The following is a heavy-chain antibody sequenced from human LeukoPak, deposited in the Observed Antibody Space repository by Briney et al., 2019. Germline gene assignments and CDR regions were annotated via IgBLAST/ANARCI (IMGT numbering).Heavy chain of an antibody. V-gene: IGHV1-18*01. CDR1: GYIFFSFG. Sequence: VASVKVSCKASGYIFFSFGISWVRQAPGQGLEWMGWISGDTDNTNYAQKLQGRVTMTTDTSTSTAYMELRSLRSDDTAVYYCARDDSSLSDYWGQGTLVTVSS. D-gene: IGHD6-13*01. CDR3: ARDDSSLSDY. CDR2: ISGDTDNT. J-gene: IGHJ4*02.